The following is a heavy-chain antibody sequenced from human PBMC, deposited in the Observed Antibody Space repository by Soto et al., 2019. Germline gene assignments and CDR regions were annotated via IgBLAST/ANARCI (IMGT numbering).Heavy chain of an antibody. Sequence: SETLSLTCTVSCGSIISYYWSWIRQPPGKGLEWIGYIYYSGSTNYNPSLKSRVTISVDTSKNQFSLKLSSVTAADTAVYYCARGPPSGNSDYYYYYYGMDVWGQGTTVTVSS. D-gene: IGHD2-15*01. V-gene: IGHV4-59*01. CDR2: IYYSGST. J-gene: IGHJ6*02. CDR1: CGSIISYY. CDR3: ARGPPSGNSDYYYYYYGMDV.